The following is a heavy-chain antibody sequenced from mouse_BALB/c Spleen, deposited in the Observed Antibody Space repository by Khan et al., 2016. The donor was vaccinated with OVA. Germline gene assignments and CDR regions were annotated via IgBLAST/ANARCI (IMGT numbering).Heavy chain of an antibody. Sequence: VQLQESGPELVRPGASVKMSCKASGYTFTSFWIHWVKQRPGQGLEWIGMIDPSKSETRLNQKFKDNATLNVDKSSNTAYMQLSRLTSEDSAVYYCARGGYGSPFAYWGQGTLVTVSA. J-gene: IGHJ3*01. CDR2: IDPSKSET. CDR3: ARGGYGSPFAY. V-gene: IGHV1S127*01. D-gene: IGHD1-1*01. CDR1: GYTFTSFW.